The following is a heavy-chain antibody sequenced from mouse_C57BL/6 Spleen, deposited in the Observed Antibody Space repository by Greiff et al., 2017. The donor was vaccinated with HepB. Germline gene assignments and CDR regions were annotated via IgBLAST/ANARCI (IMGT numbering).Heavy chain of an antibody. V-gene: IGHV2-2*01. D-gene: IGHD1-1*01. Sequence: VKLMESGPGLVQPSQSLSITCTVSGFSLTSYGVHWVRQSPGKGLEWLGVIWSGGSTDYNAAFISRLSISKDNSKSQVFFKMNSLQADDTAIYYCASTSYYGSPWYFDVWGTGTTVTVSS. CDR2: IWSGGST. J-gene: IGHJ1*03. CDR1: GFSLTSYG. CDR3: ASTSYYGSPWYFDV.